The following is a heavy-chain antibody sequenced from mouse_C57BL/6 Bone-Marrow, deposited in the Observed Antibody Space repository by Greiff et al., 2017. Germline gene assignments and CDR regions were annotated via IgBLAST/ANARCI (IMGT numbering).Heavy chain of an antibody. CDR3: ARRSYYYGSSLDY. CDR2: ISSGGSYT. CDR1: GFTFSSYG. D-gene: IGHD1-1*01. Sequence: EVKLVESGGDLVKPGGSLKLSCAASGFTFSSYGMSWVRQTPDKRLEWVATISSGGSYTYYPDSVKGRFTISRDNAKNTLYLQMSRLKSEDTAMYYCARRSYYYGSSLDYWGQGTTLTVSS. J-gene: IGHJ2*01. V-gene: IGHV5-6*01.